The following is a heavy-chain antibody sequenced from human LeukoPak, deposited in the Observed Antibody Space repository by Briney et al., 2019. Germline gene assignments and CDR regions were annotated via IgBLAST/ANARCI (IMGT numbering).Heavy chain of an antibody. Sequence: PGGSLRLSCVASGFTFSSYWMSWVRQAPGKGLEWVANIKQDGSEKYYVDSVKGRFTISRDNAKNSLYLQMNSLRAEDTAVYYCARDHIVVVTANDYWGQGTLVTVSS. D-gene: IGHD2-21*02. CDR3: ARDHIVVVTANDY. CDR2: IKQDGSEK. J-gene: IGHJ4*02. CDR1: GFTFSSYW. V-gene: IGHV3-7*01.